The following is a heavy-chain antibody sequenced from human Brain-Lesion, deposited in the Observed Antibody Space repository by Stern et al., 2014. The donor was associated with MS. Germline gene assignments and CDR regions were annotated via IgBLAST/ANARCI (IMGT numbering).Heavy chain of an antibody. CDR2: IYYSRTT. J-gene: IGHJ4*02. CDR3: ARHDGWLPHY. D-gene: IGHD5-12*01. Sequence: VQLVESGPGLVKPSETLSLTCRVSGGSISRSTYYWGWIRQPPGKGLEWIGSIYYSRTTYYNPSLKRGVTIATSTNQFSLSLTSVTAADTAVYYCARHDGWLPHYWSQGTLVTVSS. CDR1: GGSISRSTYY. V-gene: IGHV4-39*01.